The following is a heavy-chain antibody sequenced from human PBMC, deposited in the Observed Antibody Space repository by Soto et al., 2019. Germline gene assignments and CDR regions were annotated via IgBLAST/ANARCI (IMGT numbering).Heavy chain of an antibody. J-gene: IGHJ6*02. D-gene: IGHD3-3*02. Sequence: QVQLVQSGAEVKKPGSSVKVSCKASGGTFSTSAISWVRQAPGQGLEWVGGIMPVFPTPDYAQKFQGRVTITANESPTTAYLELTSLRTDDTAVYYCAEDKDRQQLGGNYYYILDVWGQGTAITVSS. CDR1: GGTFSTSA. V-gene: IGHV1-69*12. CDR3: AEDKDRQQLGGNYYYILDV. CDR2: IMPVFPTP.